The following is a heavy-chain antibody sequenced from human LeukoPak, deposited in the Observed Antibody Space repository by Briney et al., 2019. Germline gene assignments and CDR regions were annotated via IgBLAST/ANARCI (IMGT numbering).Heavy chain of an antibody. D-gene: IGHD2-21*01. V-gene: IGHV1-2*02. CDR3: ALGYCGGDCIDAFDI. CDR2: INPNSGGT. J-gene: IGHJ3*02. Sequence: ASVKVSCKASGYTFTGYYMHWVRQAPGQGLEWMGWINPNSGGTNYAQKFQGRVTMTRDTSISTAYMELSRLRSDDTAVYYCALGYCGGDCIDAFDIWGQGTMVTVSS. CDR1: GYTFTGYY.